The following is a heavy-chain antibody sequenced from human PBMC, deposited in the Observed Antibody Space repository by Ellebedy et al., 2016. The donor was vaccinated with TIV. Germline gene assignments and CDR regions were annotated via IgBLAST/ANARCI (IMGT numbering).Heavy chain of an antibody. Sequence: SSVKVSCXASVGTFSSYTISWVRQAPGQGLEWMGGIIPIFGTANYAQKFQDRVTITADESTRTAYMELSSLRSEDTAVYYWARDFLRAPDGSESYNNWFDPWGQGTLVTVSS. CDR1: VGTFSSYT. V-gene: IGHV1-69*13. CDR2: IIPIFGTA. J-gene: IGHJ5*02. CDR3: ARDFLRAPDGSESYNNWFDP. D-gene: IGHD3-10*01.